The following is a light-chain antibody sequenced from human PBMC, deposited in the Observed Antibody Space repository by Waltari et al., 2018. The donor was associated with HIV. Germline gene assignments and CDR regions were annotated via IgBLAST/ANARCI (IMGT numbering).Light chain of an antibody. CDR1: HSISNY. V-gene: IGKV1-39*01. Sequence: DIQMTQSPSSLSAFVGDRVTITCRASHSISNYLNWYQKKPGKDPKLLIYAASSWKSAGPSRFIGSRSGTDFSLTTSSLQPEDYATYYCQQSYSPSHSFGQGTKLEIK. CDR2: AAS. J-gene: IGKJ2*03. CDR3: QQSYSPSHS.